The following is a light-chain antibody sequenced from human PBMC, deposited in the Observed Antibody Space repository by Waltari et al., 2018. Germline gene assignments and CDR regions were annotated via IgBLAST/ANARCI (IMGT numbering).Light chain of an antibody. J-gene: IGKJ2*01. V-gene: IGKV2-28*01. CDR3: MQALQTPYT. CDR1: QNVFHSNGNNY. CDR2: MGS. Sequence: DIVMTQSPLSLPVTPGEPAPISCRSSQNVFHSNGNNYLDWYLQKPGQSPQLLIYMGSNRASGVPDRFSGSGSGTDFTLKISRVEAEDVGVYYCMQALQTPYTFGQGTKLEIK.